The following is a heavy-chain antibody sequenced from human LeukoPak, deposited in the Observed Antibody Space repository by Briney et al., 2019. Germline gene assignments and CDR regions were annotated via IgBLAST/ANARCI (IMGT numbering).Heavy chain of an antibody. D-gene: IGHD5-18*01. Sequence: GGSLRLSCAASGFTFSSYAMSWVRQAPGKGLEWVSAISGSGGSTYYADSVKGRFTISRDNSKNTLYLQMNSLRAEDTAVYYCVNPGGYSFTDFDYWGQGTLVTVSS. CDR1: GFTFSSYA. CDR3: VNPGGYSFTDFDY. V-gene: IGHV3-23*01. CDR2: ISGSGGST. J-gene: IGHJ4*02.